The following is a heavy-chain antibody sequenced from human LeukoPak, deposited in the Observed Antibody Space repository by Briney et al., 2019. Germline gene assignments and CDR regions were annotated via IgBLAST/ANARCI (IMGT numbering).Heavy chain of an antibody. V-gene: IGHV1-18*01. J-gene: IGHJ4*02. CDR2: ISAYNGNT. CDR3: ARGGLYGDYPLEYFDY. Sequence: ASVKVSRKASGYTYTSYGISWVRQAPGQGLEWMGWISAYNGNTNYAQKLQGGVTMTTDTSTSTAYMELRSLRSDDTAVYYCARGGLYGDYPLEYFDYWGQGTLVTVSS. CDR1: GYTYTSYG. D-gene: IGHD4-17*01.